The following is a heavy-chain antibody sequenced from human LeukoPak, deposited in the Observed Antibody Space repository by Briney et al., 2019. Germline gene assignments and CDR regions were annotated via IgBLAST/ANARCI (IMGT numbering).Heavy chain of an antibody. V-gene: IGHV4-59*01. J-gene: IGHJ4*02. D-gene: IGHD3-22*01. CDR2: IYYSGSS. CDR1: GGSISSYY. CDR3: ARSAGYYYDSSGYYFDY. Sequence: SETLSLTCTVPGGSISSYYWSWIRQPPGKGLEWIGYIYYSGSSNYNPSVKSRVTISVDTSKNQFSLKLSSVTAADTAVYYCARSAGYYYDSSGYYFDYWGQGTLVTVAS.